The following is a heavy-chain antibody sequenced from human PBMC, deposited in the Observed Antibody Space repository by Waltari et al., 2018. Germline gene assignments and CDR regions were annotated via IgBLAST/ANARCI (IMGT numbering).Heavy chain of an antibody. J-gene: IGHJ2*01. Sequence: EVQLVQSGAEVKKPGATVKISCKASGYTFIDYYMHWVQQDTGTGLEWMGRVDPEDGETIYAEKFQGRVTITADTSTDTAYMELSSLRSEDTAVYYCATDPGIAVAGTHYWYFDLWGRGTLVTVSS. CDR3: ATDPGIAVAGTHYWYFDL. CDR2: VDPEDGET. D-gene: IGHD6-19*01. V-gene: IGHV1-69-2*01. CDR1: GYTFIDYY.